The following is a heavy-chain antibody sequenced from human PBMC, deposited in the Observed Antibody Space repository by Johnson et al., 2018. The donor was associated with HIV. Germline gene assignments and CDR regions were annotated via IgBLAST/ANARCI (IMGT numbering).Heavy chain of an antibody. CDR2: IYSGGST. V-gene: IGHV3-66*02. J-gene: IGHJ3*02. CDR1: GFTVSSNY. Sequence: EVQLVESGGGLVQPGGSLRLSCAASGFTVSSNYMSWVRQAPGKGLEWVSVIYSGGSTYYADSVKGRFTISRDNSKNTLYLQMNSLRAEDTAVYYCARAVVVAATNAFDIWGKGTMVTVSS. D-gene: IGHD2-15*01. CDR3: ARAVVVAATNAFDI.